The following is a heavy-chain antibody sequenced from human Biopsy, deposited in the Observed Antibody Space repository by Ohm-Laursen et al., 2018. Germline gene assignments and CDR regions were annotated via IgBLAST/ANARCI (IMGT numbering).Heavy chain of an antibody. V-gene: IGHV1-69*04. Sequence: SSVKVSCKASGDTFNKYGIFWVRQAPGQGPEWMGRIIPIVDIVNYAQRFQGRVTMTADKSTSTAYLDLSSLISEDTAVYYCARGGSGSGYYGMDVWGQGTTVTVSS. D-gene: IGHD3-10*01. CDR3: ARGGSGSGYYGMDV. J-gene: IGHJ6*02. CDR1: GDTFNKYG. CDR2: IIPIVDIV.